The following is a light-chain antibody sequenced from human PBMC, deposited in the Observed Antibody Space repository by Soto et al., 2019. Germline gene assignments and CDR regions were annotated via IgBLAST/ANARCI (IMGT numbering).Light chain of an antibody. Sequence: EIVMTQSPATLSVSPGERATLSCRASQSVNANLAWYQQRPGQAPRLLIYGSSTRAAGIPARFRGSGSGTEFTLTISSLQSEDFAVYYCQQYNNRPPRTFGQGTKVDIK. J-gene: IGKJ1*01. CDR1: QSVNAN. CDR2: GSS. V-gene: IGKV3-15*01. CDR3: QQYNNRPPRT.